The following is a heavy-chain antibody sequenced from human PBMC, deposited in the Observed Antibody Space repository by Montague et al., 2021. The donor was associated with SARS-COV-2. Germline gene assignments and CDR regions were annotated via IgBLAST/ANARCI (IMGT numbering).Heavy chain of an antibody. CDR2: IYYSGST. J-gene: IGHJ5*02. D-gene: IGHD3-10*02. Sequence: SETLSLTCTVSGGPISSSSYYWGWIRQPPGKGLEWIGSIYYSGSTYYNPSLKSRVTISVDTSKNQFSLKLSSVTAADTAVYYCARQGPLFSWFDPWGQGTLVIVSS. CDR1: GGPISSSSYY. V-gene: IGHV4-39*01. CDR3: ARQGPLFSWFDP.